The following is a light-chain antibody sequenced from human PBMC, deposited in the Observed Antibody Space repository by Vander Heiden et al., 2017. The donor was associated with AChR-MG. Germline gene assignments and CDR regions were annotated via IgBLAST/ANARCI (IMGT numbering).Light chain of an antibody. V-gene: IGKV1-8*01. CDR1: QGIATS. J-gene: IGKJ4*01. CDR3: QQDDDYPLT. Sequence: AIRMTQSPSSISASTGDSVTITCRASQGIATSLAWYQQKPVKAPNLLIYAASALQTGVPSRFSDSGFGTGFTLTINSLQSEDFATYFCQQDDDYPLTFGGGTKVEI. CDR2: AAS.